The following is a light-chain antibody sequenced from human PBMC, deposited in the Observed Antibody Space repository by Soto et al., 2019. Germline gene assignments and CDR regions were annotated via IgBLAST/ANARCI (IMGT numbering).Light chain of an antibody. CDR3: QQYYLTPLT. V-gene: IGKV4-1*01. Sequence: DIVMTQSPDSLAVSLGERATINCMSSQSVLFSSNNKNYLAWYQQKPGQPPKLLIYWASTRESGVPDRFSGSGSGTDFPLTISSLQAEDVEFYYCQQYYLTPLTFGGGTKVDIK. J-gene: IGKJ4*01. CDR2: WAS. CDR1: QSVLFSSNNKNY.